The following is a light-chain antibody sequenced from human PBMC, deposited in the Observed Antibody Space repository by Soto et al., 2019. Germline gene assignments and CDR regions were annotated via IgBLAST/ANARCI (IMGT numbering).Light chain of an antibody. J-gene: IGLJ1*01. V-gene: IGLV2-8*01. CDR2: EVS. Sequence: QSVLTQPPSASGSPGQSVTISCTGTGSDVGDYNYVSWYQQHPGKAPKLMIYEVSKRPSGVPDRFSGAKSGNTASLTVSGLQAEDEANYYCCSYTGSSYVFGAGTKLTVL. CDR3: CSYTGSSYV. CDR1: GSDVGDYNY.